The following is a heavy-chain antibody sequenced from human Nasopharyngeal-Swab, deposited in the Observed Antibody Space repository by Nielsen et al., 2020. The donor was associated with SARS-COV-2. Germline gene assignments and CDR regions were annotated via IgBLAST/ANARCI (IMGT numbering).Heavy chain of an antibody. CDR3: ARRTSANYRTGFES. CDR1: GESFSYYY. D-gene: IGHD1-7*01. V-gene: IGHV4-34*01. Sequence: SQTLSLTCAAYGESFSYYYWSWIRQSPGKGLEWIAEINHSGATNYTPSPKSRVTISVDTSKNQLSLKVTSVTAADTAVYFCARRTSANYRTGFESWDQGSLVTVSS. CDR2: INHSGAT. J-gene: IGHJ4*02.